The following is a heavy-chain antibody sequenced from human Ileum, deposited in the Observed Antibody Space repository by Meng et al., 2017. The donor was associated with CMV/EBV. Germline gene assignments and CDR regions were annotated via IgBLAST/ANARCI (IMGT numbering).Heavy chain of an antibody. CDR1: GFTFSSYA. Sequence: GESLKISCAASGFTFSSYAMHWVRQAPGKGLEWVAVISYDGSNKYYADSVKGRFTISRDNSKNTLYLQMNSLRAEDTAVYYCARDGAFGSGDWYFDLWGLGTLVTVSS. V-gene: IGHV3-30-3*01. J-gene: IGHJ2*01. D-gene: IGHD3-10*01. CDR3: ARDGAFGSGDWYFDL. CDR2: ISYDGSNK.